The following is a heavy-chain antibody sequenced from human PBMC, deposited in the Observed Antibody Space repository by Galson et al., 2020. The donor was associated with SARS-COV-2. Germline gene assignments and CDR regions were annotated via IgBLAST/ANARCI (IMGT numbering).Heavy chain of an antibody. CDR3: APDEDGYNDV. CDR1: GFRFSSNW. CDR2: IKQDGTDR. D-gene: IGHD5-12*01. J-gene: IGHJ4*02. Sequence: PGGSLRLTCKASGFRFSSNWMSWVRQAPGKGLEWVANIKQDGTDRYYVDSVKGRFTISSDYGQNSVYLQMNNLRADDTAVYYCAPDEDGYNDVWGQGTLVAVSS. V-gene: IGHV3-7*01.